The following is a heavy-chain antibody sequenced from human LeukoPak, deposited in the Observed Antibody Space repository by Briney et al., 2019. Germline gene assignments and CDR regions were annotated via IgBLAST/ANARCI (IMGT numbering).Heavy chain of an antibody. CDR1: GFRLEDYA. CDR3: AKGGSSSWYGAFDI. CDR2: ISWNSGSI. V-gene: IGHV3-9*03. D-gene: IGHD6-13*01. J-gene: IGHJ3*02. Sequence: GGSLRLSCAASGFRLEDYAMHWVRQAPGKGLEWVSGISWNSGSIGYADSVKGRFTISRDNAKNSLYLQMNSLRAEDMALYYCAKGGSSSWYGAFDIWGQGTMVTVSS.